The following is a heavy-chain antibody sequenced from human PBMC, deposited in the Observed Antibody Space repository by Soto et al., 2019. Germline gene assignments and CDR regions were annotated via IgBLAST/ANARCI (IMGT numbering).Heavy chain of an antibody. CDR1: GGTFSSYT. V-gene: IGHV1-69*02. D-gene: IGHD5-12*01. CDR2: IIPILGIA. CDR3: ARVHSGYDYYYYYGMDV. Sequence: SVKVSCKASGGTFSSYTISWVRQAPGQGLEWMGRIIPILGIANYAQKFQGRVTITADKSTSTAYMELSSLRSEDTAVYYCARVHSGYDYYYYYGMDVWGQGTTVTVSS. J-gene: IGHJ6*02.